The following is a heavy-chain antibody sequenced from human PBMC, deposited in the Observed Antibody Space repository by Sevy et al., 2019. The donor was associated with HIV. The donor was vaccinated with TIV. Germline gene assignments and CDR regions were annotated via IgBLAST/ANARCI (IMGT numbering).Heavy chain of an antibody. Sequence: ASVKVSCKASGYTFTSYGISWVRQAPGQGLECMGWISAYNGNTNYAQKLQGRVTMTTDTSTSTAYMELRSLRSDDTAVYYCARGSSGSYGTFHYYYGMDVWGQGTTVTVSS. J-gene: IGHJ6*02. CDR2: ISAYNGNT. D-gene: IGHD6-19*01. CDR1: GYTFTSYG. V-gene: IGHV1-18*01. CDR3: ARGSSGSYGTFHYYYGMDV.